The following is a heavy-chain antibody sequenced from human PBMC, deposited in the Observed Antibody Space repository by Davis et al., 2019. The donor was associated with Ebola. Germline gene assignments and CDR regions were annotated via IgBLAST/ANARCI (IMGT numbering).Heavy chain of an antibody. CDR2: IRSKANSYAT. CDR3: TRQTPDIVVVPAANDAYYYYYMDV. J-gene: IGHJ6*03. CDR1: GFTFSGSA. D-gene: IGHD2-2*01. Sequence: GESLKISCAASGFTFSGSAMHWVRQASGKGLEWVGRIRSKANSYATAYAASVKGRFTISRDDSKNTAYLQMNSLKTEDTAVYYCTRQTPDIVVVPAANDAYYYYYMDVWGKGTTVTVSS. V-gene: IGHV3-73*01.